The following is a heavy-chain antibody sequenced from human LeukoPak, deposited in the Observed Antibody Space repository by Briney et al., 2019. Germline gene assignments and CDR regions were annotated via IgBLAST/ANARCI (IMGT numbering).Heavy chain of an antibody. CDR2: IYYSGST. D-gene: IGHD5-18*01. V-gene: IGHV4-59*08. J-gene: IGHJ3*02. CDR3: ARPGGYSYGDAFDI. Sequence: KPSETLSLTCTVSGGSISSYYWSWIRQPPGKGLEWIGYIYYSGSTNYNPSLKSRVNISVDTSKNQFSLKLSSVTAADTAVYYCARPGGYSYGDAFDIWGQGTMVTVSS. CDR1: GGSISSYY.